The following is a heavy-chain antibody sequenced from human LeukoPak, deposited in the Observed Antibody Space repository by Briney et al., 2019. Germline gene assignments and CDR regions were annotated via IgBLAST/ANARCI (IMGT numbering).Heavy chain of an antibody. J-gene: IGHJ4*02. CDR1: GYTFTGYY. V-gene: IGHV1-2*02. CDR2: INPNSGGT. CDR3: ARANALYCSSTSCLFDY. Sequence: ASVQVCCKASGYTFTGYYVHWVRQAPGQGLEWMAWINPNSGGTYYAQNFHDRITTTRDTSISTAYMELSRLRSDDTAIYYCARANALYCSSTSCLFDYWGQGTLVTVSS. D-gene: IGHD2-2*01.